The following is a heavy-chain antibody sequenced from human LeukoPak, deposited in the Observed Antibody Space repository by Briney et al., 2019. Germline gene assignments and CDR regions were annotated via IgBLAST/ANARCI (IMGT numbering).Heavy chain of an antibody. CDR3: ARDRRYSYGLDY. Sequence: GGSLRLSCAASGFTFSSYSMNWVRQAPGKGLEWVSSISSSSSYIYYADSVKGRFTISRDNAKNSLYLQMNSLRAEDTAVYYCARDRRYSYGLDYWGQGTLVTVSS. CDR1: GFTFSSYS. CDR2: ISSSSSYI. V-gene: IGHV3-21*01. D-gene: IGHD5-18*01. J-gene: IGHJ4*02.